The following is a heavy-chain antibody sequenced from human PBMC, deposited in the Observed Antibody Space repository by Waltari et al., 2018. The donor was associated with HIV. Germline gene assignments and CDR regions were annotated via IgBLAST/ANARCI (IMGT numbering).Heavy chain of an antibody. Sequence: QVQLVQSGAEVKKPGASVKVSCKASGYTFTDYYMHWVRQAPGQGLEWMGWINPNSGGTNYAQKFQGRVTMTRDTSISTAYMELSRLRSDDTAVYYCARDWQQWLVRGGAFDIWGQGTMVTVSS. CDR1: GYTFTDYY. J-gene: IGHJ3*02. D-gene: IGHD6-19*01. CDR3: ARDWQQWLVRGGAFDI. CDR2: INPNSGGT. V-gene: IGHV1-2*02.